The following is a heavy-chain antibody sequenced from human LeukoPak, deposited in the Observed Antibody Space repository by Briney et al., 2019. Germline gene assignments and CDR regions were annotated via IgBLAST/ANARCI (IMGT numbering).Heavy chain of an antibody. CDR2: ISGSGGTT. V-gene: IGHV3-23*01. CDR3: PIVVAARQGKIDP. D-gene: IGHD6-13*01. Sequence: GGSLRLSCAASGFTFSSYAMSWVRQAPGKGLEWVSAISGSGGTTYYADSVKGRFTISRDNSKSTLYVQMNSLRAGETAVYTSPIVVAARQGKIDPWGQGTQVTIS. CDR1: GFTFSSYA. J-gene: IGHJ5*02.